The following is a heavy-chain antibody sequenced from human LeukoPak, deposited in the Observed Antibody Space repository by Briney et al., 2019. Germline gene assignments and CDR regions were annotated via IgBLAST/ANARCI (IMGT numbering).Heavy chain of an antibody. CDR1: GFTFSSYG. V-gene: IGHV3-23*01. Sequence: GGSLRLSCAASGFTFSSYGMSWVRQAPGKGLEWVSGISGSGGSTYYADSVKSRFTISRDNSKNTLYLQMNSLRAEDTAVYYCAKKGVGTYHFDYWGQGTLVTVSS. D-gene: IGHD1-26*01. J-gene: IGHJ4*02. CDR2: ISGSGGST. CDR3: AKKGVGTYHFDY.